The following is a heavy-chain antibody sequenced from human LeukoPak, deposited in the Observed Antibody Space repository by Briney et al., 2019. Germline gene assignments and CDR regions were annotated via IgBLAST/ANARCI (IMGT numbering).Heavy chain of an antibody. CDR2: ISYDGSNK. Sequence: GGSLRLSCAASGFAFSTHGMHWVRQPPGKGLEWVAVISYDGSNKYYADSVKGRFTISRDNSKNTLYLQMNSLRTEDTAVYYCAREPYDSYDAFDIWGQGTKVTVSS. D-gene: IGHD3-3*01. J-gene: IGHJ3*02. V-gene: IGHV3-30*19. CDR3: AREPYDSYDAFDI. CDR1: GFAFSTHG.